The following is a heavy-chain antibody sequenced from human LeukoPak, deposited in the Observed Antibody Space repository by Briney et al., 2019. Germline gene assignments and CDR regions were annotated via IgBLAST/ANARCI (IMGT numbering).Heavy chain of an antibody. CDR3: PKDLHGALSFYDSSGYYQLPEAFDI. CDR1: GFTFSSYA. J-gene: IGHJ3*02. V-gene: IGHV3-23*01. Sequence: GGSLRLSCAASGFTFSSYAMSWVRQAPGKGLEWVSAISGSGGSTYYADSVKGRFTIPRGNSKNTLYLQMNRMRAEDTAVYYCPKDLHGALSFYDSSGYYQLPEAFDIWGQGTMVTVSS. CDR2: ISGSGGST. D-gene: IGHD3-22*01.